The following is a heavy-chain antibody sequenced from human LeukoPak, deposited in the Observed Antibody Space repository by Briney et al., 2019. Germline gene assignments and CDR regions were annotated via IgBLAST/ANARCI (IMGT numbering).Heavy chain of an antibody. Sequence: SETLSLTCTVSGGSIGSSTYYWGWIRQPPGKGLEWIGSIYYSGSPYYNPSLESRVTIFVDTSKNQFSLKLTSVTAADTAVDYCARHSGMVRGANFDYWGQGTLVTVSS. CDR3: ARHSGMVRGANFDY. V-gene: IGHV4-39*01. CDR1: GGSIGSSTYY. CDR2: IYYSGSP. J-gene: IGHJ4*02. D-gene: IGHD3-10*01.